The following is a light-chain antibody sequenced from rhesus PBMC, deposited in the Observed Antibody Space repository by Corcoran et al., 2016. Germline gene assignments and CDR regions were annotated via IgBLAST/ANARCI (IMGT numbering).Light chain of an antibody. V-gene: IGKV1-22*01. CDR2: KAS. J-gene: IGKJ1*01. CDR1: QGISSW. Sequence: DIQMTQSPSSLYESVGDKVTITCRGSQGISSWSDWYQHKPGKSPKLLIYKASSWKGGVPSRFRGIGSGTDFSLTISSLQPEDFATYYCLQYSSSPWTFGQGTKVEIK. CDR3: LQYSSSPWT.